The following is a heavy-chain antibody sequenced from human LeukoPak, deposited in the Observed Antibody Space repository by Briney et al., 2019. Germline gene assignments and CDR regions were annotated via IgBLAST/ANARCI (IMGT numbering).Heavy chain of an antibody. CDR1: GFTFSSYG. J-gene: IGHJ4*02. CDR2: IRSKAYGGTT. V-gene: IGHV3-49*04. D-gene: IGHD1-26*01. Sequence: PGGSLRLSCAASGFTFSSYGMHWVRQAPGKGLEGVGFIRSKAYGGTTEYAASVKGRFTISRDDSKSIAYLQMNSLKTEDTAVYYCAPRAEWELLFFDYWGQGTLVTVSS. CDR3: APRAEWELLFFDY.